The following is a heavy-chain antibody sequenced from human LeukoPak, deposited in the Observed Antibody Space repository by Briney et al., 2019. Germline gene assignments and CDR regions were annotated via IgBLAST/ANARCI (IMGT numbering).Heavy chain of an antibody. CDR1: GFTFSGYA. Sequence: GGSLRLSCAASGFTFSGYAMSWVRQAPGKGLEWVSAISGSGGSTYYADSVKGRFTISRDNSKNTLYLQMNSLRAEDTAVYYCAKDLYYDSSGYLDYWGQGTLVTVSS. V-gene: IGHV3-23*01. J-gene: IGHJ4*02. D-gene: IGHD3-22*01. CDR2: ISGSGGST. CDR3: AKDLYYDSSGYLDY.